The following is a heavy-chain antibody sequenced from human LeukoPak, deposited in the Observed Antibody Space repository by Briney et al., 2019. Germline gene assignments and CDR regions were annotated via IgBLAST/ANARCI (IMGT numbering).Heavy chain of an antibody. V-gene: IGHV3-30*02. Sequence: PGGSLRLSCVASGFTFSSNVMIWVRQAPGKGLEWVAFIRYGGNDERYADSVKGRFTISRDNSKNTLYLQMNSLRAEDTAVYYCAKDRSESYFYFDFWGQGTQVTVSS. J-gene: IGHJ4*02. CDR1: GFTFSSNV. D-gene: IGHD3-10*01. CDR2: IRYGGNDE. CDR3: AKDRSESYFYFDF.